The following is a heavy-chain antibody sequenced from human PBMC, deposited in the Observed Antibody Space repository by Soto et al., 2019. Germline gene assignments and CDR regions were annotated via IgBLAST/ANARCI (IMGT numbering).Heavy chain of an antibody. CDR2: IYYSGST. CDR3: ARDHRKQLVPYYYYYGMDV. D-gene: IGHD6-6*01. Sequence: PSETLSLTCTVSGGSISSGGYYWSWIRQHPGKGLEWIGYIYYSGSTYYNPSLKSRVTISVDTSKNQFSLKLSSVTAADTAVYYCARDHRKQLVPYYYYYGMDVWGQGTTVTV. V-gene: IGHV4-31*03. J-gene: IGHJ6*02. CDR1: GGSISSGGYY.